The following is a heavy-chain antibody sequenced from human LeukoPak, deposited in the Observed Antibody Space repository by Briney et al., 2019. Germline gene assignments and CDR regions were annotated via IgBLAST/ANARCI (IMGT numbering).Heavy chain of an antibody. Sequence: EASVKVSCKASGYIFTSYAMHWVRQAAGQRLEWMGWINAGNGNTKYSQKFQGRVTITRDTSASTAYMELSSLRSEDTAVYYCARGIRGHSSGWYWDGNWFDPWGQGTLVIVSS. V-gene: IGHV1-3*01. CDR1: GYIFTSYA. CDR2: INAGNGNT. CDR3: ARGIRGHSSGWYWDGNWFDP. J-gene: IGHJ5*02. D-gene: IGHD6-19*01.